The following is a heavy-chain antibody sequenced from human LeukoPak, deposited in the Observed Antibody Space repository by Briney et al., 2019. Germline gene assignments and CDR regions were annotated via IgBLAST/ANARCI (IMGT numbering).Heavy chain of an antibody. V-gene: IGHV3-23*01. J-gene: IGHJ4*02. CDR1: GFTFSSYG. Sequence: GGSLRLSCAASGFTFSSYGMHWVRQAPGKGLEWVSGISGSGDSTYYADSVKGRFTISRDNSKNTLYLQMNSLRAEDTAVYYCARRSGIAVAGAFDYWGQGTLVTVSS. D-gene: IGHD6-19*01. CDR2: ISGSGDST. CDR3: ARRSGIAVAGAFDY.